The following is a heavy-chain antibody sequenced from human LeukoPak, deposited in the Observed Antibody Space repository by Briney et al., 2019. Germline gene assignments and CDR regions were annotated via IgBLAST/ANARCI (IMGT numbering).Heavy chain of an antibody. CDR2: ISGSGGST. CDR1: GFTFSSYA. D-gene: IGHD3-9*01. J-gene: IGHJ3*01. CDR3: TRDIDDVLTGDDAFDV. Sequence: GGSLRLSCAASGFTFSSYAMSWARQAPGKWLEWVSAISGSGGSTYYADSVKGRFTISRDNSKNTLYLQMNSLRVDDTGLYYCTRDIDDVLTGDDAFDVWGQGTVVTVSS. V-gene: IGHV3-23*01.